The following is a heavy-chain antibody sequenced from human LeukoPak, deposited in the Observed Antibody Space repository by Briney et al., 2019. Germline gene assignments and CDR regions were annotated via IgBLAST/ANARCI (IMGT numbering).Heavy chain of an antibody. V-gene: IGHV1-3*01. CDR2: INADNGNT. CDR3: ARGPKENGDYYFDY. CDR1: GYTFTTYG. J-gene: IGHJ4*02. D-gene: IGHD3-10*01. Sequence: ASVKVSCKASGYTFTTYGIHWVRQAPGQRLDWMGWINADNGNTRYSQNFQVRVTITRDTSASTAYMELGSLRSEDTAVYYCARGPKENGDYYFDYWGQGTLVTVSS.